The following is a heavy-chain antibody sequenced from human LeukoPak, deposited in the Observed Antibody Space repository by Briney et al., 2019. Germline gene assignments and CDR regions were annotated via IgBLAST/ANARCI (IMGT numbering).Heavy chain of an antibody. CDR1: GGSVSSYY. J-gene: IGHJ3*02. CDR3: AKGNRGYSYGPQANAFDI. CDR2: IYYSGST. D-gene: IGHD5-18*01. V-gene: IGHV4-59*02. Sequence: SEALSLTCTVSGGSVSSYYWSWIRQPPGKGLEWIGYIYYSGSTNYNPSLKSRVTISVDTSKNQFSLKLSSVTAADTAVYYCAKGNRGYSYGPQANAFDIWGQGTMVTVSS.